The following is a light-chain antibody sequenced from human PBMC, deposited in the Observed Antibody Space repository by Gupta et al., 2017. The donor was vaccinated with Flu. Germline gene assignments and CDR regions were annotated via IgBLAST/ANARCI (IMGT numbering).Light chain of an antibody. CDR3: HSAAGSTNNWV. J-gene: IGLJ3*02. Sequence: TGSTSGIGGDKYVYCYQRPPGQAPNLLFYWVSSRHSAIAARFSGSKYATTAAVTTTGVQAEEEADYFCHSAAGSTNNWVFGGGTKRTGL. CDR1: TSGIGGDKY. V-gene: IGLV2-8*01. CDR2: WVS.